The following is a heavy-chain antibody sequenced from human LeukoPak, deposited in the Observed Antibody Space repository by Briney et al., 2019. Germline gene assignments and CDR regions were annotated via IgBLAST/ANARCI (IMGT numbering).Heavy chain of an antibody. Sequence: PSETLSLTCTVSGGSISSYYWSWIRQPPGKGLEWIGYIYYSGSTNYNPSLKSRVTISVDTSKNQFSLKLSSVTAADTAVYYCARDTGDGYSRPYFDYWGQGTLVTVSS. D-gene: IGHD5-24*01. CDR1: GGSISSYY. J-gene: IGHJ4*02. V-gene: IGHV4-59*01. CDR2: IYYSGST. CDR3: ARDTGDGYSRPYFDY.